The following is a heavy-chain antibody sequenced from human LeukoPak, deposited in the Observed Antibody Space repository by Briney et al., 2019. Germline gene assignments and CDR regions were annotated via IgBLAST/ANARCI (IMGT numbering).Heavy chain of an antibody. CDR2: IYTSGST. CDR3: ARERDSSSSGAYYYYYMDV. J-gene: IGHJ6*03. Sequence: PSKTLSLTCTVSGGSISSGSYYWSWIRQPAGKGLEWIGRIYTSGSTNYNPSLKSRVTISVDTSKNQFSLKLSSVTAADTAVYYCARERDSSSSGAYYYYYMDVWGKGTTVTVSS. CDR1: GGSISSGSYY. V-gene: IGHV4-61*02. D-gene: IGHD6-6*01.